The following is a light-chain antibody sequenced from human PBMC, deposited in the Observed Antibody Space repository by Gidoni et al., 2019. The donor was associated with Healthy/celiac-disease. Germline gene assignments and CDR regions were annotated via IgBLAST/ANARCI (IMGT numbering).Light chain of an antibody. CDR1: QSVSSSY. V-gene: IGKV3-20*01. CDR3: QQYDRSPRT. CDR2: GAS. Sequence: EIVLTQSPGTLSLSPGERATLSCRASQSVSSSYLAWYQQKPGQAPRLLIYGASSRATGVPDSFSGSESGTDFTLTISRLEPEDFAVYYCQQYDRSPRTFGQGTKVEIK. J-gene: IGKJ1*01.